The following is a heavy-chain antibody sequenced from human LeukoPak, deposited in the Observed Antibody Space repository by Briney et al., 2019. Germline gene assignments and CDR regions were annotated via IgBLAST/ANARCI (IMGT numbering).Heavy chain of an antibody. J-gene: IGHJ4*02. D-gene: IGHD6-19*01. CDR3: ARPIAVAGTRGSYYFDY. CDR2: IYPGDSDT. Sequence: GESLQISCKGSGYSFTSYWIGWVRQMPGKGLEWMGIIYPGDSDTRYSPSFQGQVTISADKSISTAYLQWSSLKASDTAMYYCARPIAVAGTRGSYYFDYWGQGTLVTVSS. CDR1: GYSFTSYW. V-gene: IGHV5-51*01.